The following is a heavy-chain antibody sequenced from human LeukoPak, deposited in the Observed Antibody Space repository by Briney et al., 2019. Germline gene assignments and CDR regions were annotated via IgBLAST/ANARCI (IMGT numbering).Heavy chain of an antibody. V-gene: IGHV4-34*01. J-gene: IGHJ6*04. CDR1: GGSFSGSY. CDR3: ARVWDCSGGSCYLSPSGMDV. CDR2: INHSGST. Sequence: SETLSLTCAVYGGSFSGSYWSWIRQPPGKGLEWIGEINHSGSTNYNPSLKSRVTISVDTSKNQFSLKLSSVTAADTAVYYCARVWDCSGGSCYLSPSGMDVWGKGTTVTVSS. D-gene: IGHD2-15*01.